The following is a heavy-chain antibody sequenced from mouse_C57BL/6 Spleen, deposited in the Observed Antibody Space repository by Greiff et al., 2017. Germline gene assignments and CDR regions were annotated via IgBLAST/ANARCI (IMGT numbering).Heavy chain of an antibody. CDR3: VKAYGSSYEDYFDY. J-gene: IGHJ2*01. CDR2: IRNKANGYTT. V-gene: IGHV7-4*01. D-gene: IGHD1-1*01. CDR1: GFTFTDYY. Sequence: EVQLVESGGGLVQPGASLRLSCAASGFTFTDYYMSWVRQPPGKAPEWLALIRNKANGYTTEYTESVKGRFTISRDNSHNILYLQMNTLRAEDSATYYCVKAYGSSYEDYFDYWGQGTTLTVSS.